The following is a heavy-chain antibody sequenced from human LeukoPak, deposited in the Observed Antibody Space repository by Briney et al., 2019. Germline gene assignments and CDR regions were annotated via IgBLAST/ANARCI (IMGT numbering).Heavy chain of an antibody. D-gene: IGHD3-22*01. V-gene: IGHV3-73*01. J-gene: IGHJ3*01. CDR3: TRQAGDHYYDSSGFSLDAFDV. CDR1: GSTFSGSA. Sequence: GGSLRLSCAASGSTFSGSAMHWVRQASGKGLEWIGRIRSKPNNYATTYRPSVQCRFTISRDDSKKMTYLQMTGLQAEDTAVYYCTRQAGDHYYDSSGFSLDAFDVWGLGTMVTVSS. CDR2: IRSKPNNYAT.